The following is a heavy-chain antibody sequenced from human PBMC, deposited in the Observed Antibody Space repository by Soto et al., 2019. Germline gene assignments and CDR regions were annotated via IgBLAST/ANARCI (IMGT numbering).Heavy chain of an antibody. D-gene: IGHD6-6*01. Sequence: QLQLQESGPGLVKPSETLSLTCTVSGGSISSSSYYWGWIRQPPGKGLEWIGTIYYSVSTYYNPSLQSRVTMSVDTSKIQFSLKLSSVTAADTAVYYCASLYGSSLFDSWGQGTLVTVSS. CDR3: ASLYGSSLFDS. V-gene: IGHV4-39*01. CDR1: GGSISSSSYY. J-gene: IGHJ4*02. CDR2: IYYSVST.